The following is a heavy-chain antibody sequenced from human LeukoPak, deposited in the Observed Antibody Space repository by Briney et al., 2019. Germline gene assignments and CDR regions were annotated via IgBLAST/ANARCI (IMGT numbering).Heavy chain of an antibody. CDR1: GGTFSSYA. Sequence: SVKVSCKASGGTFSSYANSWVRQAPGQGLEWMGRIIPIFGTANYAQKFQGRVTITTDESTSTAYMELSSLRSEDTAVYYCARDGNYYDSSGYFDYWGQGTLVTVSS. CDR3: ARDGNYYDSSGYFDY. J-gene: IGHJ4*02. V-gene: IGHV1-69*05. D-gene: IGHD3-22*01. CDR2: IIPIFGTA.